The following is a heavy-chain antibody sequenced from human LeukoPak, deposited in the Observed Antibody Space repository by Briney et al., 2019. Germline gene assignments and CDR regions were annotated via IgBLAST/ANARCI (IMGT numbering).Heavy chain of an antibody. CDR3: ARCSITIFGLFDY. CDR2: IIPILDIA. Sequence: GASVKVSCKASGGTFSSYAISWVRQAPGQGLEWMGRIIPILDIANYAQKFQGRVTITADKSTSTAYMELHSLRSEDTAVYYCARCSITIFGLFDYWGQGTLVTVSS. V-gene: IGHV1-69*04. CDR1: GGTFSSYA. J-gene: IGHJ4*02. D-gene: IGHD3-10*02.